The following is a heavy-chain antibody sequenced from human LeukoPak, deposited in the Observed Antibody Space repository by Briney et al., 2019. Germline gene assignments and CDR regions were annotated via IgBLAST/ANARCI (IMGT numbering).Heavy chain of an antibody. V-gene: IGHV4-34*01. Sequence: PSETLSLTCAVYGGSFSGYYWSWIRQPPGKGLEWIGEINYSGSTNYNPSLKSRVTISVDTSKNQFSLKLSSVTAADTAVYYCARGRLIVVVPAATINWFDPWGQGTLVTVSS. J-gene: IGHJ5*02. CDR2: INYSGST. CDR1: GGSFSGYY. CDR3: ARGRLIVVVPAATINWFDP. D-gene: IGHD2-2*01.